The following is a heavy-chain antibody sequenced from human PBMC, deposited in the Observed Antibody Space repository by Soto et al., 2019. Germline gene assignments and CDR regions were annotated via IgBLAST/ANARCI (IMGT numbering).Heavy chain of an antibody. J-gene: IGHJ5*02. Sequence: TGGSLRLCCVVSGVTFGGYAMSWVRHAPGQGLEWVSAITGSGGITYYADSVKGRLTISRDNSRNTLYLQMNSLRAEDTAVYYCAKDLGSHYVSGNYHPWGQGTLVTVSS. CDR1: GVTFGGYA. CDR3: AKDLGSHYVSGNYHP. CDR2: ITGSGGIT. D-gene: IGHD3-10*01. V-gene: IGHV3-23*01.